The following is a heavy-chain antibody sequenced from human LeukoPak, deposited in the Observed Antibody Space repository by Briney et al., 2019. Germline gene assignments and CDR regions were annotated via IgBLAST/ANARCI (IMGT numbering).Heavy chain of an antibody. CDR2: ISSDGSST. J-gene: IGHJ4*02. V-gene: IGHV3-74*01. CDR1: GFTFSSYW. D-gene: IGHD1-26*01. Sequence: PEGSLRLSCAASGFTFSSYWMHWVRQAPGKGLVWVSRISSDGSSTTYADSVKGRFTISRDNAKNTLYLQMNSLRAEDTAVYYCARGYSGSYRVDYWGQGTLVTVSS. CDR3: ARGYSGSYRVDY.